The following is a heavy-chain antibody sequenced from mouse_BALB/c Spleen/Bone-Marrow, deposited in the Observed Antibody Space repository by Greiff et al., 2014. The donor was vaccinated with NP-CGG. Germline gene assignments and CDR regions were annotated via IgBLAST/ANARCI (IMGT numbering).Heavy chain of an antibody. CDR2: IDPANGNT. J-gene: IGHJ3*01. D-gene: IGHD2-2*01. CDR3: AEGYDSWFAY. CDR1: GFNIEDTY. Sequence: VQLQQPGAELVKPGASVKLSCTASGFNIEDTYVHWVKQRPEQGLEWIGRIDPANGNTKYDPKFQGKATVTSDTSSSTAYLHLNSLTSEDTAVYYCAEGYDSWFAYWGQGTLVTVSA. V-gene: IGHV14-3*02.